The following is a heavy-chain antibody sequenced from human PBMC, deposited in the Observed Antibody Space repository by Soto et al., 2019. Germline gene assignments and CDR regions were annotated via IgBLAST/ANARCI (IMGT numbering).Heavy chain of an antibody. D-gene: IGHD6-13*01. CDR1: GGTFNSYA. CDR3: ASGASRWYPYYLDY. V-gene: IGHV1-69*13. CDR2: IIPFYGTI. J-gene: IGHJ4*02. Sequence: SVKVSCKASGGTFNSYAIAWVRQAPGQGLEWMGGIIPFYGTINYAQKFQGRVTITADESTTTVYMELSSLRSDDTAVYFCASGASRWYPYYLDYWAQGTMVTVSS.